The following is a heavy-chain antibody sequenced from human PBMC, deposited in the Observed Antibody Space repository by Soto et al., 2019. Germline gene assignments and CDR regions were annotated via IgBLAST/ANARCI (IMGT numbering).Heavy chain of an antibody. CDR3: ARDADETYWYFEL. V-gene: IGHV1-69*08. J-gene: IGHJ2*01. CDR1: GGTFSSYT. CDR2: IIPILGIA. Sequence: QVQLVQSGAEVKKPGSSVKVSCKASGGTFSSYTISWVRQAPGQGLEWMGRIIPILGIANYAQKFQGRVTITADKSTSTAYMELSSLRSEDTAVYYCARDADETYWYFELWGRGTLVTVSS.